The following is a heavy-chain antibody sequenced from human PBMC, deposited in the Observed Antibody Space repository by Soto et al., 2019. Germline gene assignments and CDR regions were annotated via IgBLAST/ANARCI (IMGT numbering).Heavy chain of an antibody. D-gene: IGHD3-10*01. CDR1: GGSFSGYY. CDR3: ARVFMPRGTMFSDGYSYYMDL. J-gene: IGHJ6*03. CDR2: ITHSGGT. Sequence: QVQLQQWGAGVLKPSETLSLTCAIYGGSFSGYYWSWIRQPPGQGLVWIGEITHSGGTNYNPSLKGRGAISIDTAKNQCSLRLSSLTAADTAVYYCARVFMPRGTMFSDGYSYYMDLGAKGTTFTVCS. V-gene: IGHV4-34*02.